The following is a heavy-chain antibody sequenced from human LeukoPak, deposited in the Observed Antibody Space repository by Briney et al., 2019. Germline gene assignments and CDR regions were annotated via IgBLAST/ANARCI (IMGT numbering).Heavy chain of an antibody. D-gene: IGHD6-13*01. CDR2: INPNSGGT. CDR1: GYTFTGYY. J-gene: IGHJ3*02. CDR3: AICLGWRGQQLDFYI. Sequence: ASVKVSCKASGYTFTGYYMHWVRQAPGQGLEWMGWINPNSGGTNYAQKFQGRVTMTRDTSISTAYMELSRLRSDDTAVYYCAICLGWRGQQLDFYIWGQGTMVTVSS. V-gene: IGHV1-2*02.